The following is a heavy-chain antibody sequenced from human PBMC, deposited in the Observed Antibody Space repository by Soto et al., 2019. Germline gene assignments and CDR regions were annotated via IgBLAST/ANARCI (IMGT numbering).Heavy chain of an antibody. D-gene: IGHD2-21*01. Sequence: GGSLRLSCATSGFPFSDHVMHWVRQAPGKGLEWVAFISFGGRDKFYADSVKGRFTISRDNSKNTLFLQMNSLRVEDTATYYCARDLGGQSANFIFANWGQGTLVTVSS. V-gene: IGHV3-33*01. CDR3: ARDLGGQSANFIFAN. CDR2: ISFGGRDK. J-gene: IGHJ4*02. CDR1: GFPFSDHV.